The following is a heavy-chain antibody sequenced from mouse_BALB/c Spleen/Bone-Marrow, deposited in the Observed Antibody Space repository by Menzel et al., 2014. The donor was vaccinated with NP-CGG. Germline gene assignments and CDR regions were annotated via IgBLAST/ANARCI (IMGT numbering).Heavy chain of an antibody. V-gene: IGHV1S81*02. D-gene: IGHD2-1*01. CDR3: ARNYGNTDY. J-gene: IGHJ2*01. Sequence: ESGAELVKPGASVKLSCKASGYTFTSYWMHWVKQRPGQGLEWIGEINPSNGRTNYNEKFKTKATLTVDKSSSTAYMQLSSLTSEDSAVYYCARNYGNTDYWGQGTTLTVSS. CDR2: INPSNGRT. CDR1: GYTFTSYW.